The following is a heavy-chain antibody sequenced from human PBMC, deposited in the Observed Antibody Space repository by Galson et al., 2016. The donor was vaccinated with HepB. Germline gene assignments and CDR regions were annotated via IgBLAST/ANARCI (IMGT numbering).Heavy chain of an antibody. Sequence: SLRLSCAASSFTFSNYWMNWVRQAPGEGLEWVANIKHDGSQTYYVGSVKGRFTISRDNARNSLYLQMDSLRAEDTAVYYCARDPGLDGSGWDYFDLWGQGTLVTVSS. V-gene: IGHV3-7*01. D-gene: IGHD6-19*01. CDR2: IKHDGSQT. J-gene: IGHJ4*02. CDR3: ARDPGLDGSGWDYFDL. CDR1: SFTFSNYW.